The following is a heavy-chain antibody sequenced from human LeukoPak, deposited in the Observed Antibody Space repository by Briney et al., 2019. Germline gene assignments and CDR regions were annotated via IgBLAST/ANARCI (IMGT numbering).Heavy chain of an antibody. CDR1: GGSISSYY. J-gene: IGHJ3*02. Sequence: KPSETLSLTCTVSGGSISSYYWSWIRQPPGKGLEWIGYIYYSGSTNYNPSLKSRVTISVDTSKNQFSLKLSSVTAADTAVYYCAMQNVDTAMSHAFDIWGQGTMVTVSS. CDR3: AMQNVDTAMSHAFDI. CDR2: IYYSGST. V-gene: IGHV4-59*08. D-gene: IGHD5-18*01.